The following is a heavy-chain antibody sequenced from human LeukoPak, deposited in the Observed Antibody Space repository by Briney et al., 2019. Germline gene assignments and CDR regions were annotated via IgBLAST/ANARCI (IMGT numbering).Heavy chain of an antibody. Sequence: GGSLKLSCAASGFTFSSSWMSWVRQAPGKGLEWVATVKRDGSEKYYVDSVKGRFTISRDNAKNSLHLQMNSLRAEDTAVYYCARSYCSSGDCYPLLFDYWGQGTLVTVSS. CDR3: ARSYCSSGDCYPLLFDY. D-gene: IGHD2-21*02. V-gene: IGHV3-7*01. J-gene: IGHJ4*02. CDR2: VKRDGSEK. CDR1: GFTFSSSW.